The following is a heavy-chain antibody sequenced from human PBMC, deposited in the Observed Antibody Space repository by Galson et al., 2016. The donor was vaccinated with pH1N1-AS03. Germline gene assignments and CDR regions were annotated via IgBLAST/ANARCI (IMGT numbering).Heavy chain of an antibody. J-gene: IGHJ4*02. CDR3: ARFQFQFTFDH. CDR1: GFIYNNYW. D-gene: IGHD5-24*01. V-gene: IGHV3-7*03. CDR2: IKQDGSEI. Sequence: SLRLSCAASGFIYNNYWMSWVRQAPGKGLEWVANIKQDGSEIHYADSVRGRFTISRDSAKSSLYLQMNSLRADDTAVYFCARFQFQFTFDHWGQGNLVTVSS.